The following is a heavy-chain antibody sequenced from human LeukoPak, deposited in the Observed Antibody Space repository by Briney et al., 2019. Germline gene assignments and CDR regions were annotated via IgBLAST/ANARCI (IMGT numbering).Heavy chain of an antibody. Sequence: ASVKVSCKASGYTFTGYHIHWVRQAPGQGLEWMGWINPNSGGTNYAQKFQGRVTMTRDTSISTAYMELSRLRSDDTAVYYCGTLLSNGPFDYWGQGSLVTVSS. V-gene: IGHV1-2*02. CDR1: GYTFTGYH. J-gene: IGHJ4*02. CDR2: INPNSGGT. CDR3: GTLLSNGPFDY.